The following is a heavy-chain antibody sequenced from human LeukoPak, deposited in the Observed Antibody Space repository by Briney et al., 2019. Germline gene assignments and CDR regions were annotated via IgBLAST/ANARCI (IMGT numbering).Heavy chain of an antibody. J-gene: IGHJ6*02. Sequence: ASVKLSCTASGYSLTSFDINWVRQGSGQGLGWMGWMNPKRGNTGYAPTFQGRVTITRDTSIDTAFMELSRLRPDDTAVYYCARGGSSSSYYNNYGMDVWGQGTTITVSS. CDR1: GYSLTSFD. D-gene: IGHD6-13*01. CDR3: ARGGSSSSYYNNYGMDV. CDR2: MNPKRGNT. V-gene: IGHV1-8*01.